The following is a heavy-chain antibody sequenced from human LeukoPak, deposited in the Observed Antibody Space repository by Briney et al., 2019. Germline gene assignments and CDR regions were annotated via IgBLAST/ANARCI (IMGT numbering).Heavy chain of an antibody. D-gene: IGHD3-3*01. Sequence: GGSLRLSCAASGFTFSSDAMSWVRQAPGKGLEWVSAISGSGGSTYYADSVEGRFTISRDNSKNTLYLQMNSLRAEDTAVYYCAKSSDYDFWSGYSPFDYWGQGTLVTVSS. J-gene: IGHJ4*02. V-gene: IGHV3-23*01. CDR1: GFTFSSDA. CDR3: AKSSDYDFWSGYSPFDY. CDR2: ISGSGGST.